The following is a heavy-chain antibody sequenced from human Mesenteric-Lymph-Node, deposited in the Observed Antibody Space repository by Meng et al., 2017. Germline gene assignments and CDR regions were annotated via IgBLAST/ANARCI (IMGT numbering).Heavy chain of an antibody. CDR1: GGSLSGYY. CDR3: ASLKDYDGRGYYYFES. J-gene: IGHJ4*02. Sequence: QVQLQEPGPGLLKPSEPLSLTCAVYGGSLSGYYWSWIRQPPGKGLEWIGEINHSGITNYNPSLKSRVTVSLDKAKDHLSLKLASVTAADTAVYYCASLKDYDGRGYYYFESWGQGTLVTVSS. CDR2: INHSGIT. V-gene: IGHV4-34*01. D-gene: IGHD3-22*01.